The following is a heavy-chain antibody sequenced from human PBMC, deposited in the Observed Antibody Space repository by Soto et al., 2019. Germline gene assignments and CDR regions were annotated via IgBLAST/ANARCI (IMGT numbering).Heavy chain of an antibody. CDR2: ISAYNGNT. J-gene: IGHJ3*01. Sequence: ASLKVSCKASGYTFTSYGISWVRQAPGQGLEWMGWISAYNGNTNYAQKLQGRVTMTTDTSTSTAYMELRSLRSDDTAVYYCARPHDYFGGSYPNGVFDFWGKGTMVPVSS. CDR3: ARPHDYFGGSYPNGVFDF. D-gene: IGHD3-16*02. V-gene: IGHV1-18*01. CDR1: GYTFTSYG.